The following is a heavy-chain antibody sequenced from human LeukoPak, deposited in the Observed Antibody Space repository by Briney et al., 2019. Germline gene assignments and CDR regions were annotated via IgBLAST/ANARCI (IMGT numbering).Heavy chain of an antibody. CDR3: ARDLSSVEKDSSYYYDSSGDYFDY. V-gene: IGHV1-46*01. Sequence: GASVKVSCKASGYTFTSYYMHWVRQAPGQGLGWMGIINPSGGSTSYAQKFQGRVTMTRDTSTSTVYMELSSLRSEDTAVYYCARDLSSVEKDSSYYYDSSGDYFDYWGQGTLVTVSS. CDR2: INPSGGST. D-gene: IGHD3-22*01. CDR1: GYTFTSYY. J-gene: IGHJ4*02.